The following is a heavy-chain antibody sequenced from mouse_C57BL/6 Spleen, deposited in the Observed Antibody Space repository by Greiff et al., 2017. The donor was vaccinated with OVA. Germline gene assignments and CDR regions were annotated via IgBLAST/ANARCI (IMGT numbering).Heavy chain of an antibody. J-gene: IGHJ4*01. V-gene: IGHV7-3*01. D-gene: IGHD1-1*01. CDR2: IRNKANGYTT. CDR1: GFTFTDNY. CDR3: ARLTTVGYYAMDY. Sequence: EVKLVESGGGLVQPGGSLSLSCAASGFTFTDNYMSWVRQPPGKALEWLGFIRNKANGYTTEYSASVKGRFTISRDNSQSILYLQMNALRAEDSATYYCARLTTVGYYAMDYWGQGTSVTVSS.